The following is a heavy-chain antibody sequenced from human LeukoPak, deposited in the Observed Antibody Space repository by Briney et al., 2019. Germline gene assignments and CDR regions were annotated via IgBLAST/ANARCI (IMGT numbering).Heavy chain of an antibody. V-gene: IGHV4-59*01. CDR1: GGSISSYH. Sequence: SETLSLTCTVSGGSISSYHRSWIRQPPGKGLEWIGYIYYSGSTNYNPSLKSRVTISVDTSKNQFSLKLSSVTAADTAVYYCARAVAVAGGFDYWGQGTLVTVSS. CDR2: IYYSGST. J-gene: IGHJ4*02. CDR3: ARAVAVAGGFDY. D-gene: IGHD6-19*01.